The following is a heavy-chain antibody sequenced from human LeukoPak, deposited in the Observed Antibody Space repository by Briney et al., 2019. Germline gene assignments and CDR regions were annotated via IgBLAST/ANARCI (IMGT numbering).Heavy chain of an antibody. Sequence: QPGRSLRLSCAASGFTFDDYAMHWVRQAPGKGLEWVSVIYSGGSTYYADSVKGRFTISRDNSKNTLYLQMNSLRAEDTAVYYCARVGYYGSGSERDYWGQGTLVTVSS. CDR2: IYSGGST. D-gene: IGHD3-10*01. V-gene: IGHV3-66*01. J-gene: IGHJ4*02. CDR3: ARVGYYGSGSERDY. CDR1: GFTFDDYA.